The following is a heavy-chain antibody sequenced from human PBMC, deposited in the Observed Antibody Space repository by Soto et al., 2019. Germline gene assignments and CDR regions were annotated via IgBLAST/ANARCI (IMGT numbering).Heavy chain of an antibody. CDR2: MYFIGRST. J-gene: IGHJ4*02. D-gene: IGHD3-10*01. V-gene: IGHV4-39*01. CDR3: ARHVFYGSGTYYLFDS. Sequence: QLQRQESGPGLVKPSETLSLTCTVSGGSISNSGYYWGWIRQPPGKGLEWIGCMYFIGRSTYDTPSLKSRVTISVDTSKNPFSLRLSSVTAADTAVYYCARHVFYGSGTYYLFDSWGQGILATVSS. CDR1: GGSISNSGYY.